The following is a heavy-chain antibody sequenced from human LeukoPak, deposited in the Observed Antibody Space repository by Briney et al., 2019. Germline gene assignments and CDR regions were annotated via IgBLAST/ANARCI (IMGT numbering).Heavy chain of an antibody. CDR3: ARAGIPGYCTNVTCSNWLDP. CDR2: IIPMFDTP. J-gene: IGHJ5*02. D-gene: IGHD2-8*01. Sequence: SVKVSCKASGDTFATYAIIWVRQAPGQGLEWMGGIIPMFDTPNYAQRLQGRVTITADKSTKTAYMELTSLRSEDTAVYYCARAGIPGYCTNVTCSNWLDPWGQGTLVTVSS. CDR1: GDTFATYA. V-gene: IGHV1-69*06.